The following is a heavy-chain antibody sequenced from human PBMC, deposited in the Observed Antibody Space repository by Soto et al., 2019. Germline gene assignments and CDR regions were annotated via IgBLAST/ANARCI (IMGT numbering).Heavy chain of an antibody. D-gene: IGHD3-10*01. J-gene: IGHJ6*02. CDR1: GGTFSNSA. V-gene: IGHV1-69*04. CDR2: IIPILGIA. CDR3: ASLMSSGYYYGMDV. Sequence: SVKVSCKASGGTFSNSAISWVRQAPGQGLEWMGRIIPILGIANYAQKFQGRVTITADKSTSTAYMELSSLRSEDTAVYYCASLMSSGYYYGMDVWGQGTTVTVS.